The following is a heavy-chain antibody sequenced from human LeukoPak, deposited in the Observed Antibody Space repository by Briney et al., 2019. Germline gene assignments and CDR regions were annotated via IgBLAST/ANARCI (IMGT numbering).Heavy chain of an antibody. V-gene: IGHV4-61*01. CDR3: AGDARLAAAGTFDY. Sequence: SETLSLTCTVSGTSITSSSHYWGWIRQPPGKGLEWIGYFYYSGRTNYDPSLKSRVTISLDTSKNQFSLKLSSVTAADTAVYYCAGDARLAAAGTFDYWGQGTLVTVSS. D-gene: IGHD6-13*01. J-gene: IGHJ4*02. CDR1: GTSITSSSHY. CDR2: FYYSGRT.